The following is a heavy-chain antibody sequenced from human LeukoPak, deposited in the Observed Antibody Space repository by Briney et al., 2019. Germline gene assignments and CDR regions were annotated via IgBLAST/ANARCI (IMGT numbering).Heavy chain of an antibody. D-gene: IGHD2-21*01. Sequence: GGSLRLSCAASGFTFSSYGMHWVRQAPGKGLEWVAVISYDGSNKYYADSVKGRFTISRDNSKNTLYLQMNSLRAEDTAVYYCAKDFRIGYSAHFDYWGQGALVTVSS. CDR1: GFTFSSYG. CDR2: ISYDGSNK. CDR3: AKDFRIGYSAHFDY. V-gene: IGHV3-30*18. J-gene: IGHJ4*02.